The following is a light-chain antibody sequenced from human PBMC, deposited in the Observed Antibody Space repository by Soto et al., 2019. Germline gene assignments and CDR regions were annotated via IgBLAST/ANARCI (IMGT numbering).Light chain of an antibody. Sequence: SALTQPASVSGSPGQSITISCTGTSSDVGGYNYVSWYQQHPGKAPKLMIYDVSNRPSGVSNRFSGSKSGNTASLTISGLQVEDEADYYCNSYTSRSSTTYVFGTGTKVTVL. CDR3: NSYTSRSSTTYV. CDR1: SSDVGGYNY. J-gene: IGLJ1*01. CDR2: DVS. V-gene: IGLV2-14*01.